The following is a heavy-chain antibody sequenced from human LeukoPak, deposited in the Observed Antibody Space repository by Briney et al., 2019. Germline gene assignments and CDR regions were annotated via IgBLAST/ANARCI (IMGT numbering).Heavy chain of an antibody. V-gene: IGHV4-34*01. CDR2: INHSGST. CDR3: ASGQNNMVRGGFDY. J-gene: IGHJ4*02. D-gene: IGHD3-10*01. Sequence: SETLSLTCAVYGGSFSGYYWSWIRQPPGKGLEWIGEINHSGSTNYNPSLKSRVTISVDTSKNQFSLKLSSVTAADTAVYYCASGQNNMVRGGFDYWGQGTLVTVSS. CDR1: GGSFSGYY.